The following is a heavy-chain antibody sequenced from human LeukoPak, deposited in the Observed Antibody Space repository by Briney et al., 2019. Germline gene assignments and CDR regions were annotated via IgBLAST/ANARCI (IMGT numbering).Heavy chain of an antibody. CDR2: INHSGST. J-gene: IGHJ5*02. CDR1: GGSFSGYY. V-gene: IGHV4-34*01. CDR3: ARAPRGLRYFDWRRFWWFDP. D-gene: IGHD3-9*01. Sequence: SETLSLTCVVYGGSFSGYYWSWIRQPPGKGLEWIGEINHSGSTNYNPSLKSRVTISVDTSKNQFSLKLSSVTAADTAVYYCARAPRGLRYFDWRRFWWFDPWGQGTLVTVSS.